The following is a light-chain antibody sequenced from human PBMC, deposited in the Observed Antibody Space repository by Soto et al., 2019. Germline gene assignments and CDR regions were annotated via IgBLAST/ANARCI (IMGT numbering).Light chain of an antibody. CDR3: QQYTNWPPWT. CDR2: DAS. V-gene: IGKV3-11*01. Sequence: EIVLTQSPATLSLSPGERATLSCRASQSVSSYLAWYQQKPGQAPRLLIYDASNRATGIPARFSGSGSGTDFTLTISSLEPEDFAVYYCQQYTNWPPWTFGQGTTVEIK. CDR1: QSVSSY. J-gene: IGKJ1*01.